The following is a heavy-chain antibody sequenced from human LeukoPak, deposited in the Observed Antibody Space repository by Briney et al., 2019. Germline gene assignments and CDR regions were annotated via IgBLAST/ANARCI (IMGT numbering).Heavy chain of an antibody. J-gene: IGHJ4*02. CDR3: ARAKAYYFDY. V-gene: IGHV1-2*06. CDR1: AYTFTGNF. Sequence: ASVKVSCSTSAYTFTGNFMHWVRQDPAQVREWMGRINPNSGGTNYAQKFQGRVTTTRDTSISTAYMELSSLGSDDTAVYYCARAKAYYFDYWGQGDLVTVSS. CDR2: INPNSGGT.